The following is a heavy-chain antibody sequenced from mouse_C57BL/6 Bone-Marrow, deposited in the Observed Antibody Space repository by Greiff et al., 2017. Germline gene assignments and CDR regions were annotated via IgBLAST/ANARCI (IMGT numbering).Heavy chain of an antibody. D-gene: IGHD1-1*01. J-gene: IGHJ1*03. V-gene: IGHV1-55*01. Sequence: QVQLQQPGAELVKPGASVKMSCKASGYTFTSYWITWVKQRPGQGLEWIGDIYPGSGSTNYNEKFKSKATLTVDTSSSTAYMQLSSLTSEDSAVYYCDSYYYGSSSFDVWGTGTTVTVSS. CDR2: IYPGSGST. CDR1: GYTFTSYW. CDR3: DSYYYGSSSFDV.